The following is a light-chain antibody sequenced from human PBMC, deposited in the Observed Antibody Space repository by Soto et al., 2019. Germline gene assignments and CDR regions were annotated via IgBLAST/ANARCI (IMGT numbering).Light chain of an antibody. V-gene: IGKV3-20*01. Sequence: EMVMTHFPAILSVSPGERATLSCRASQSLSINLAWYQQKPGQAPRLLIYGASSRATGIPDRFSGSGSGTDFTLTISRLEPEDFAVYYCQQYGSAPPITCGQGTRL. CDR3: QQYGSAPPIT. CDR1: QSLSIN. J-gene: IGKJ5*01. CDR2: GAS.